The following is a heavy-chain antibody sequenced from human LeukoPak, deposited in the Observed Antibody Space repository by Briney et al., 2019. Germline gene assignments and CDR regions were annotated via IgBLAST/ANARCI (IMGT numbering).Heavy chain of an antibody. V-gene: IGHV3-23*01. Sequence: GGSLRLSCAASGFTFSSYAMSWVRQAPGKGLEWVSGISGSGGSTYYADSVKGRFTISRDNSENTLYLQMNSLRAEDTAVYYCAKVVGATHRTGYLDFWGQGTLVTVSS. D-gene: IGHD1-26*01. CDR3: AKVVGATHRTGYLDF. CDR1: GFTFSSYA. CDR2: ISGSGGST. J-gene: IGHJ4*02.